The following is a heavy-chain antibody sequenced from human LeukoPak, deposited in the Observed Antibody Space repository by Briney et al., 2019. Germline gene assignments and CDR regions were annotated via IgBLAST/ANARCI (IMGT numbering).Heavy chain of an antibody. Sequence: SETLSLTCTVSGGSISSYYWSWIRQPPGKGLEWIGRIYTSGSTNYNPSLKSRVTISVDTSKNQFSLKLGSVTAADTAVYYCARDPLETGDYFDYWGQGTLVTVSS. V-gene: IGHV4-4*08. D-gene: IGHD7-27*01. CDR2: IYTSGST. CDR1: GGSISSYY. CDR3: ARDPLETGDYFDY. J-gene: IGHJ4*02.